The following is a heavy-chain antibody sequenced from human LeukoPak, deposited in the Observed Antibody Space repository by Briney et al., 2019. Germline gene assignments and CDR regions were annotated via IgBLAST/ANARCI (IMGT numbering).Heavy chain of an antibody. Sequence: SVKVSCKASGGTFSSYAISWVRQAPGQGLEWMGRIIPILGIANYAQKFQERVTITRDMSTSTAYMELSSLRSEDTAVYYCAAAGDHFFDYWGQGTLVTVSS. CDR3: AAAGDHFFDY. CDR1: GGTFSSYA. J-gene: IGHJ4*02. CDR2: IIPILGIA. D-gene: IGHD4-17*01. V-gene: IGHV1-69*04.